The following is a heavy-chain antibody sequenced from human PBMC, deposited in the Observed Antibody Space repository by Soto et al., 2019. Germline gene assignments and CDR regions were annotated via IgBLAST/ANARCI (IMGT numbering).Heavy chain of an antibody. V-gene: IGHV3-23*01. CDR2: VTNSGSNT. Sequence: EVQLLESGGGLVQPGGSLRLSCAASGFTFSSHAMNWVRQAPGKGLEWVSGVTNSGSNTYYTDSVKGRFTISRDNSKNPLFLQMNSLRAEDTAVYYCASYYYDSGSKFDYWGQGTLVTVSS. CDR1: GFTFSSHA. D-gene: IGHD3-10*01. J-gene: IGHJ4*02. CDR3: ASYYYDSGSKFDY.